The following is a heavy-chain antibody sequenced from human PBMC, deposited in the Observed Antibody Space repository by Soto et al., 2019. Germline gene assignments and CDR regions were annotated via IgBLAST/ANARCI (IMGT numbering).Heavy chain of an antibody. J-gene: IGHJ4*02. CDR2: IYWDDDK. V-gene: IGHV2-5*02. CDR1: GFSLSSTRMA. CDR3: AHIVVAGLGYYFDY. D-gene: IGHD6-19*01. Sequence: QITLKESGPTLVKPTQTLTLTCTFSGFSLSSTRMAVGWLRHPPGKALEWLALIYWDDDKRYSPFLKSRLTITKDTAKNQVVLTMSNMDPVDTARYYCAHIVVAGLGYYFDYWGQGTLVTVSS.